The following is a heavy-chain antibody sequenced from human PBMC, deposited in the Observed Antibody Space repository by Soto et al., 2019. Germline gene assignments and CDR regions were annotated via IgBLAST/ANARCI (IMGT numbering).Heavy chain of an antibody. J-gene: IGHJ6*02. D-gene: IGHD1-1*01. CDR2: ISSSGSYI. CDR3: ARVQTTRRWVDGIDV. V-gene: IGHV3-21*01. CDR1: GFTFSTYG. Sequence: GGSLRLSCAASGFTFSTYGMNWVRQAPGKGLEWVSSISSSGSYIYYADSVKGRFTISRDNAKNSLYLQMNSLRAEDTAVYYCARVQTTRRWVDGIDVWGQGTTVTVSS.